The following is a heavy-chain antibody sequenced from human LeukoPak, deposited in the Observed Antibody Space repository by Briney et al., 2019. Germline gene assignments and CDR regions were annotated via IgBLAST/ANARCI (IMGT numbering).Heavy chain of an antibody. D-gene: IGHD3-22*01. CDR1: GGSISSGGYY. Sequence: SETLSLTCAVSGGSISSGGYYWSWIRQPPGKGLEWIGEINHSGSTNYNPSLKSRVTISVDTSKNQFSLKLSSVTAADTAVYYCARAPPWENYYDSSGYYWYFDLWGRGTLVTVSS. V-gene: IGHV4-34*01. J-gene: IGHJ2*01. CDR2: INHSGST. CDR3: ARAPPWENYYDSSGYYWYFDL.